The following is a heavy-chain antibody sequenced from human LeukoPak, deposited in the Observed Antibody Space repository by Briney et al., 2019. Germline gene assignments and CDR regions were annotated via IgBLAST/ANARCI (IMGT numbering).Heavy chain of an antibody. CDR2: MNPNSGNT. D-gene: IGHD5-18*01. Sequence: SVKVSCKASGYTFTSYDINWVRQATGQGLEWMGWMNPNSGNTGYAQKFQGRVTITRNTSISIAYMELSSLRSEDTAVYYCARVHRSGYGYFYYYYYMDVWGKGTTVTVSS. CDR1: GYTFTSYD. CDR3: ARVHRSGYGYFYYYYYMDV. J-gene: IGHJ6*03. V-gene: IGHV1-8*03.